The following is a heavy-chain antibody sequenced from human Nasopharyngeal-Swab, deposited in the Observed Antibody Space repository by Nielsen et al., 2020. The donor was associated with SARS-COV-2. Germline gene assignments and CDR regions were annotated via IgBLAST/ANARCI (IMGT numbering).Heavy chain of an antibody. CDR1: GFTLSNYG. CDR3: ARSDTYGPNWFDP. J-gene: IGHJ5*02. CDR2: ISYDGNTK. D-gene: IGHD5-18*01. V-gene: IGHV3-30*03. Sequence: LSLTCAASGFTLSNYGMHWVRQAPGKGLEWAAAISYDGNTKYYADSAKGRFTISRDSAKNSLYLQMNSLRAEDTAVYYCARSDTYGPNWFDPWGQGTLVTVSS.